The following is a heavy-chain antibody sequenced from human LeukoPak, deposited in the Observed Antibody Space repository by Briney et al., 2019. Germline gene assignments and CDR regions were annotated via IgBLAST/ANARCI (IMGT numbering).Heavy chain of an antibody. D-gene: IGHD3-22*01. J-gene: IGHJ4*02. Sequence: SETLSLTCTVSGGSISSGSYYWSWIRQPAGKGLEWIGRIYTSGSTNYNPSLKSRVTISVDTSKNQFSLKLSSVTAADTAVYYCARDLPGSYYDSSGYAWGVWGQGTLVTVSS. CDR1: GGSISSGSYY. V-gene: IGHV4-61*02. CDR3: ARDLPGSYYDSSGYAWGV. CDR2: IYTSGST.